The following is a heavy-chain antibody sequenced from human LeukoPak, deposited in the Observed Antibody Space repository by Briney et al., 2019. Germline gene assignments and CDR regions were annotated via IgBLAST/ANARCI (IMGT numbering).Heavy chain of an antibody. CDR1: GFTFSSFW. Sequence: GGSLRLSCAASGFTFSSFWMSWGRQAPGKGLEWVANIKRDGGDKYYVDSVKGRFSISRDNAKNSLYLHMNSLRAEDTAVYFCARYNSVIDYWGQGTLVTVSS. CDR3: ARYNSVIDY. CDR2: IKRDGGDK. V-gene: IGHV3-7*05. J-gene: IGHJ4*02. D-gene: IGHD6-19*01.